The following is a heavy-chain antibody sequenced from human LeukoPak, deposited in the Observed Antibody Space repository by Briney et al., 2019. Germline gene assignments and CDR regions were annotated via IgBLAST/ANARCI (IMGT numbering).Heavy chain of an antibody. V-gene: IGHV3-30*02. CDR1: GFTFSSYG. Sequence: PGGSLRLSCAVSGFTFSSYGMHWVRQAPGKGLEWVAFIRYDGSNKYYADSVKGRFTISRDNSKNTLYLQMNSLRAEDTAVYYCAKDMGRRSIAVDGPKYRSAWYLDYWGQGTLVIVSS. J-gene: IGHJ4*02. CDR2: IRYDGSNK. D-gene: IGHD6-13*01. CDR3: AKDMGRRSIAVDGPKYRSAWYLDY.